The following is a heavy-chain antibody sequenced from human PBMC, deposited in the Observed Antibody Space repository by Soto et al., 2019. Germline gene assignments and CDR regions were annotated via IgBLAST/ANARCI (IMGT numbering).Heavy chain of an antibody. Sequence: ASVKVSCKASGYTFTVYYMHWVRQAPGQGLEWMGWINPKSGGTMYPQKFQGRVTMTWDTSISTAYMALTRLRSDDTAVYYCARDLAKGGGRARFDYWGQGTLVSVS. J-gene: IGHJ4*02. CDR1: GYTFTVYY. D-gene: IGHD1-26*01. CDR3: ARDLAKGGGRARFDY. CDR2: INPKSGGT. V-gene: IGHV1-2*02.